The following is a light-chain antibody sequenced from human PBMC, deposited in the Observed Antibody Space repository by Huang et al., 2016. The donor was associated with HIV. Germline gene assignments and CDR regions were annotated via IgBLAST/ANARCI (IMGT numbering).Light chain of an antibody. J-gene: IGKJ2*01. CDR2: DAS. V-gene: IGKV3-11*01. Sequence: VLTQSPATLSLSPGERATLSCRASQSVKNYLAWYQQKPGQPPRLLIYDASNRATGIPARFSGRGSATDFTLTISSLEPEDFAIYYCQQRSNWQTFGQGTKLEIK. CDR1: QSVKNY. CDR3: QQRSNWQT.